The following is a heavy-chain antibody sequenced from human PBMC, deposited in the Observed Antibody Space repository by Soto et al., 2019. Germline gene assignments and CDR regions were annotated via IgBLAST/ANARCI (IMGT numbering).Heavy chain of an antibody. CDR3: ARLVNYYFAMDV. CDR2: IYPGDSDT. Sequence: GESLKISCKASDTTHWIGWVRQKPGKGLEWMGIIYPGDSDTKYSPSFQGQVTISVDKFISTAYLHWSSLKASDTATYYCARLVNYYFAMDVWRQGTTVTVYS. V-gene: IGHV5-51*01. J-gene: IGHJ6*02. CDR1: DTTHW.